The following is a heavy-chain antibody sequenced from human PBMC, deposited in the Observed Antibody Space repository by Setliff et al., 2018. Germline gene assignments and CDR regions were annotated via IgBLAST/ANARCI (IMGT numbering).Heavy chain of an antibody. CDR1: GGSISSSSYY. D-gene: IGHD2-21*02. Sequence: TSETLSLTCTVSGGSISSSSYYWGWIRQPPGKGLEWIGSIYYSGSTYYNPSLKSRVTISVDTSKNQFSLKLSSVTAADTAVYYCARGPSPAHCGGDCYHSDYWGQGTLVTVSS. J-gene: IGHJ4*02. CDR2: IYYSGST. CDR3: ARGPSPAHCGGDCYHSDY. V-gene: IGHV4-39*01.